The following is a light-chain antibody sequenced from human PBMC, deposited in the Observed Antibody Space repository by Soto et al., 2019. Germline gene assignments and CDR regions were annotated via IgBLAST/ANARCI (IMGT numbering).Light chain of an antibody. CDR2: DVS. J-gene: IGLJ1*01. CDR1: SSVVGGYNY. Sequence: QSVLTQPRSVSGSPGQSVTISCTGTSSVVGGYNYVSWYQQHPGKAPKLMIYDVSKRPSGVPDRFSGSKSGNTASLTISGLQAEDEADYYCCSYAGSYTYVFXPGTKVTVL. CDR3: CSYAGSYTYV. V-gene: IGLV2-11*01.